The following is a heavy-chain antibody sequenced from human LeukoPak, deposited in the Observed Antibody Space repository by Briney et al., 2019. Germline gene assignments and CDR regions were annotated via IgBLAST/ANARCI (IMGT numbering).Heavy chain of an antibody. CDR2: INHSGNT. CDR1: GGSFSLYY. CDR3: ARVTTELGPTTKGDY. J-gene: IGHJ4*02. D-gene: IGHD1-26*01. V-gene: IGHV4-34*01. Sequence: SETLSLTCAVYGGSFSLYYWTWIRQSPGKGLEWIGEINHSGNTNYNPSLKSRVTISVDTSKNQFSLQVTSVTAADTAVYYCARVTTELGPTTKGDYGGQGTLVIVSS.